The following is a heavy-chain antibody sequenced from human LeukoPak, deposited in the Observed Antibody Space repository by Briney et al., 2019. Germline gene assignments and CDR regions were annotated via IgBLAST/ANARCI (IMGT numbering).Heavy chain of an antibody. CDR2: IYYSGST. Sequence: NPSETLSLTCTVSGGSISSYYWSWIRQPPGKGLEWIGYIYYSGSTNYSPSLKSRVTISVDTSKNQFSLRLSSVTAADTAVYYCASSPWDDYGDENWFDPWGQGTLVTVSS. J-gene: IGHJ5*02. CDR3: ASSPWDDYGDENWFDP. V-gene: IGHV4-59*01. CDR1: GGSISSYY. D-gene: IGHD4-17*01.